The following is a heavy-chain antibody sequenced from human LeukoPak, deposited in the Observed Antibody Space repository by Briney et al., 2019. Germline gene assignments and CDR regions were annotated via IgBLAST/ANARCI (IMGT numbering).Heavy chain of an antibody. CDR1: GFTFSDYY. V-gene: IGHV3-11*01. D-gene: IGHD6-19*01. CDR2: ISSSGSTI. CDR3: ARIYSSGWFSDY. Sequence: GGSLRLSCAASGFTFSDYYMSWIRQAPGKGLEWVSYISSSGSTIYYADTVKGRFTISRDNAKNSLYLQMNSLRAEDTAVYYCARIYSSGWFSDYWGQGTLVTVSS. J-gene: IGHJ4*02.